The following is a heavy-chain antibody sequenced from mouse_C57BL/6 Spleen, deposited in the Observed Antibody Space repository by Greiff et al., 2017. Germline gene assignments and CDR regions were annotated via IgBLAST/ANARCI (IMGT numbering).Heavy chain of an antibody. Sequence: VQLQQPGAELVKPGASVKLSCKASGYTFTSYWMQWVKQRPGPGLEWIGEIDPSDSYTNYNQKFKGKTTLTVDTSSSTAYMQLSSLTSEDSAVYYCARREKEDYFDYGGQGTTLTVSS. CDR2: IDPSDSYT. J-gene: IGHJ2*01. V-gene: IGHV1-50*01. CDR1: GYTFTSYW. CDR3: ARREKEDYFDY.